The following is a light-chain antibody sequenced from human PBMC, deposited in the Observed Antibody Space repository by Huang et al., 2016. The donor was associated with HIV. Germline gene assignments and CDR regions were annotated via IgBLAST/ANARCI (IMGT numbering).Light chain of an antibody. CDR2: GTS. Sequence: DIQMTQSPSSLSASVGDRVTITCRSSQAIKNYLNWYQQWPGMAPRLLIYGTSTLQSGVPSRFVGTGSGTEYTLTLTNLQPEDFATYYCQQSYITPVSFGQGTRLDIK. J-gene: IGKJ2*01. V-gene: IGKV1-39*01. CDR3: QQSYITPVS. CDR1: QAIKNY.